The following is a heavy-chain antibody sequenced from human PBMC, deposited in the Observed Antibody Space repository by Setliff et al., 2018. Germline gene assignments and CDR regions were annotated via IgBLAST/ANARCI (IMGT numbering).Heavy chain of an antibody. V-gene: IGHV1-2*02. D-gene: IGHD3-10*01. Sequence: ASVKVSCKASGYTFTGHYIHWVRQAPGQGLVWMGWINPRTGVTNSAQKFQGRVTMTRDTSITTVYVDLSRLKSDDTAVYYCARGTDYHGSGSYWAKDVWGKGTTVTVSS. CDR3: ARGTDYHGSGSYWAKDV. CDR2: INPRTGVT. CDR1: GYTFTGHY. J-gene: IGHJ6*04.